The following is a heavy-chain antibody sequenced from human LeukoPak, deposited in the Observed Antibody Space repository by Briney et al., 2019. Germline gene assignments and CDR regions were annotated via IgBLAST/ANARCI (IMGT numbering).Heavy chain of an antibody. CDR2: ISSSSSYI. V-gene: IGHV3-21*04. J-gene: IGHJ4*02. Sequence: GGSLRLSCAASGFTFSSYSMNWVRQAPGKGLEWVSSISSSSSYIYYADSVKGRFTISRDNAKNSLYLQMNSLKTEDTAVYYCTRHEGIAVPDYWGQGTLVTVSS. CDR1: GFTFSSYS. CDR3: TRHEGIAVPDY. D-gene: IGHD6-19*01.